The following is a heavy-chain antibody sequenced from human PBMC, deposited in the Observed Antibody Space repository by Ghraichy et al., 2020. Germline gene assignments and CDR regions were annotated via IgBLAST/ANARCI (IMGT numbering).Heavy chain of an antibody. CDR3: AKGGLKLSLNYYYYMDV. Sequence: GGSLRLSCAASGFTFSSYAMSWVRQAPGKGLEWVSAISGSGGSTYYADSVKGRFTISRDNSKNTLYLQMNSLRAEDTAVYYCAKGGLKLSLNYYYYMDVWGKGTTVTVSS. CDR1: GFTFSSYA. V-gene: IGHV3-23*01. D-gene: IGHD5-24*01. J-gene: IGHJ6*03. CDR2: ISGSGGST.